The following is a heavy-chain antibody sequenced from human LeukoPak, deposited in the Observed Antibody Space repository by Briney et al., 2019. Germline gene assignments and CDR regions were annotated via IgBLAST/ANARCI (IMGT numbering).Heavy chain of an antibody. J-gene: IGHJ3*02. D-gene: IGHD3-3*01. Sequence: GGSLRLSCAASGFTFSSYSMNWVRQAPGKGLEWVSSISSSSSYIYYADSVKGRFTISRDNAKNSLYLQMNSLRAEDTAVYYCARSLTSGRDAFDIWGQGTMVTVSS. CDR2: ISSSSSYI. V-gene: IGHV3-21*01. CDR1: GFTFSSYS. CDR3: ARSLTSGRDAFDI.